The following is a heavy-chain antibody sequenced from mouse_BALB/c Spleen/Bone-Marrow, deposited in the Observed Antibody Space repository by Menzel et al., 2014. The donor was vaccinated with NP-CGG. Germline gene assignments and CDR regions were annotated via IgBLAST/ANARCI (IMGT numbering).Heavy chain of an antibody. J-gene: IGHJ4*01. CDR1: GFTFSSFG. CDR2: ISNGSSTI. D-gene: IGHD2-4*01. V-gene: IGHV5-17*02. CDR3: ARKGAMITHYYAMDY. Sequence: EVHLVESGGGLVQPGGSRKLSCAASGFTFSSFGMHWVRQAPEEGLEWVAYISNGSSTIYYADTVKGRFTISRDNPKNTLFLQMTGLRSEDTAMYYCARKGAMITHYYAMDYWGQGTSVTVSS.